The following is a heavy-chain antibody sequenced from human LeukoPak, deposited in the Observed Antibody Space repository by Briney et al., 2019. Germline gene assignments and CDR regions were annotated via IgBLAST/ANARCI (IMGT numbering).Heavy chain of an antibody. D-gene: IGHD5-18*01. CDR3: ARQTAMGRSGDY. Sequence: GESLKISCKASGYSLTSYWIGWVRQMPGKGLEWMGIIDPSDSETRYTPSFQGQVTISVDKSLTTADLQWNSLKASDIAMYYCARQTAMGRSGDYWGQGTLVTVSS. J-gene: IGHJ4*02. CDR2: IDPSDSET. CDR1: GYSLTSYW. V-gene: IGHV5-51*01.